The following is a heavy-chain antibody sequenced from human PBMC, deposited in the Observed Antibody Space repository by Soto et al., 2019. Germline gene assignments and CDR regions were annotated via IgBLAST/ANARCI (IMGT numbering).Heavy chain of an antibody. V-gene: IGHV4-39*01. J-gene: IGHJ6*02. CDR3: ARSRYSSSWSGYYYYGMDV. D-gene: IGHD6-13*01. CDR1: GGSISSSSYY. CDR2: IYYSGST. Sequence: SETLSLTCTVSGGSISSSSYYWGWIRQPPGEGLEWIGSIYYSGSTYYNPSLKSRVTISVDTSKNQFSLKLSSVTAADTAVYYCARSRYSSSWSGYYYYGMDVWGQGTTVTVSS.